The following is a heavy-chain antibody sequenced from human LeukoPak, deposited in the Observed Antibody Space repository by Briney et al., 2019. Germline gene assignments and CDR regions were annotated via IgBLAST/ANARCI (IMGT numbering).Heavy chain of an antibody. V-gene: IGHV3-33*01. Sequence: GRSLRLSCAASGFTFSSYGMHWVRQAPGKGLEWVAVIWYDGSNKYYADSVKGRFTISRDNSKNTLYLQMNSLRAEDTAVYYCASDPNYGSGSYDYWGQGTLVTVSS. J-gene: IGHJ4*02. CDR1: GFTFSSYG. CDR3: ASDPNYGSGSYDY. CDR2: IWYDGSNK. D-gene: IGHD3-10*01.